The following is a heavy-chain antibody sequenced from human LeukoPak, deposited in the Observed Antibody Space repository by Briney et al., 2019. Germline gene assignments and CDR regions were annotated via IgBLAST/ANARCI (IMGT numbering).Heavy chain of an antibody. V-gene: IGHV1-69*02. CDR1: GGTISSYT. Sequence: SVKVSCKASGGTISSYTISWVRQAPGQGLEWMGRIIPILGIANYAQKFQGRVTITADKSTSTAYMELSSLRSEDTAVYYCASGERKGARVYWGQGTLVTVPS. CDR3: ASGERKGARVY. J-gene: IGHJ4*02. CDR2: IIPILGIA. D-gene: IGHD1-26*01.